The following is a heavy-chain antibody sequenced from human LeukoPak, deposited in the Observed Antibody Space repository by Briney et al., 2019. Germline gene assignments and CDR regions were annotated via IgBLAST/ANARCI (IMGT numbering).Heavy chain of an antibody. D-gene: IGHD6-19*01. V-gene: IGHV4-59*12. CDR2: IYYSGST. J-gene: IGHJ4*02. CDR1: GGSISSYY. Sequence: SETLSLTCTVSGGSISSYYWSWIRQPPGKGLEWIGYIYYSGSTNYNPSLKSRVTISVDTSKNQFSLKLSSVTAADTAVYYCARDGNAVAGVFDYWGQGTLVTVSS. CDR3: ARDGNAVAGVFDY.